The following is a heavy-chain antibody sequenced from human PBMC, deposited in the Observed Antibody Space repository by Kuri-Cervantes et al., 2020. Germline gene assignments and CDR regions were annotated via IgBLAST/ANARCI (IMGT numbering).Heavy chain of an antibody. V-gene: IGHV3-33*01. CDR3: ARDLGATMRVMGY. D-gene: IGHD1-26*01. Sequence: GESLKISCAASGFTFSTYAMHWVRQAPGKGLEWVAVIWYDGSNKYYADSVKGRFTISRDNSKNTLYLQMNSLRAEDTAVYYCARDLGATMRVMGYWGQGTLVTVSS. J-gene: IGHJ4*02. CDR1: GFTFSTYA. CDR2: IWYDGSNK.